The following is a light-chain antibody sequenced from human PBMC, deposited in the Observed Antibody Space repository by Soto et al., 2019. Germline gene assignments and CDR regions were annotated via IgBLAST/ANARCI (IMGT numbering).Light chain of an antibody. CDR2: GAS. CDR3: QQYNNWPLT. CDR1: QSVSSN. V-gene: IGKV3D-15*01. J-gene: IGKJ5*01. Sequence: ELVMTQSPATLSVSPWERATLSCRASQSVSSNLAWHQQRPGQAPRLLIYGASTRATGVPARFSGGGSGTEFTLTITSLQSEDFAVYWCQQYNNWPLTFGPGTRLEIK.